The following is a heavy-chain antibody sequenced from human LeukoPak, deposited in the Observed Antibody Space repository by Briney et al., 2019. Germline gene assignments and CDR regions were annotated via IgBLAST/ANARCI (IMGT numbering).Heavy chain of an antibody. J-gene: IGHJ4*02. CDR3: ARDGGAVAGRFDY. Sequence: GSSVKVSCKASGDTFSSYAISWVRQAPGQGLEWMGGIIPIFGTANYAQKFQGRVTITADESTSTAYMELSSLRSEDTAVYYCARDGGAVAGRFDYWGQGTLVTVSS. V-gene: IGHV1-69*01. CDR2: IIPIFGTA. D-gene: IGHD6-19*01. CDR1: GDTFSSYA.